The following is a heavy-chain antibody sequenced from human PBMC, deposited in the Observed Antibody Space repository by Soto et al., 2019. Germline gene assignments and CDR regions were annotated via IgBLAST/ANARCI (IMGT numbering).Heavy chain of an antibody. CDR2: ISSSGSTI. D-gene: IGHD6-6*01. V-gene: IGHV3-11*01. J-gene: IGHJ3*02. Sequence: GGSLRLSCAASGFTFSDYYMSWIRQAPGKGLEWVSYISSSGSTIYYADSVKGRFTISRDNAKNSLYLQMNSLRAEDTAVYYCARDIDLEYSSSSNAFDIWGQGTMVTVSS. CDR3: ARDIDLEYSSSSNAFDI. CDR1: GFTFSDYY.